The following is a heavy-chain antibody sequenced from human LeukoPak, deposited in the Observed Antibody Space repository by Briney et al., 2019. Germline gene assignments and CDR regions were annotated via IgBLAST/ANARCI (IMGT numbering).Heavy chain of an antibody. Sequence: GGSLRLSCAASGFTFSSYWMSWVRQAPGQGLEWVANINQDGSEKYYVDSVKGRFTISRDNAKNSLYLQMNSLRAEDTAVYYCARDRAAGAYPWCFDYWGQGTLVTVSS. CDR3: ARDRAAGAYPWCFDY. CDR1: GFTFSSYW. V-gene: IGHV3-7*01. J-gene: IGHJ4*02. CDR2: INQDGSEK. D-gene: IGHD2-15*01.